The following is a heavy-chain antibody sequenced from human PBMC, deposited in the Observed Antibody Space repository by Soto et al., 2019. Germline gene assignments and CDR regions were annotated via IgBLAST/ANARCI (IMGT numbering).Heavy chain of an antibody. D-gene: IGHD2-2*01. Sequence: QLQLQESGPGLVKPSETLSLTCTVSGGSISSSSYYWGWIRQPPGKVLEWIRSIYYSGSTYYNPSLKGGVTIAVATSKNQFSLKLSSVTAADMSVYYCARLNIVVVPAVPSYCYMDVWGKGTTVTVSS. CDR3: ARLNIVVVPAVPSYCYMDV. CDR1: GGSISSSSYY. CDR2: IYYSGST. J-gene: IGHJ6*03. V-gene: IGHV4-39*07.